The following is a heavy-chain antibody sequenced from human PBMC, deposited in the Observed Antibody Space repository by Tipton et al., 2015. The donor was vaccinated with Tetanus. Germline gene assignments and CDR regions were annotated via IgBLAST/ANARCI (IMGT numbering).Heavy chain of an antibody. CDR2: IYFEGST. CDR1: GGSISDKKYY. Sequence: TLSLTCTVSGGSISDKKYYWGWIRQPPGKGLEWLASIYFEGSTYYSPSLKSRLTIDVDTSQNLFSLRLTRVTAADTAVYYCARHLYGYWFDPWGQGALVTVSS. V-gene: IGHV4-39*02. J-gene: IGHJ5*02. D-gene: IGHD2-8*01. CDR3: ARHLYGYWFDP.